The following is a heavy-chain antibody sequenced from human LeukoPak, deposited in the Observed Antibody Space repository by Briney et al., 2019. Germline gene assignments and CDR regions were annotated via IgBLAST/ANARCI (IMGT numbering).Heavy chain of an antibody. J-gene: IGHJ3*02. V-gene: IGHV4-39*01. CDR2: IHYSGST. CDR1: GGSIRSTSHY. Sequence: SETLSLTCTVSGGSIRSTSHYWGWIRQHPGKGLEWIASIHYSGSTNYNPSLKSRVTISVDTSKNQVSLKLSSVTAADTAVYYCAKHESLIAFDIWGQGTMVTVSS. CDR3: AKHESLIAFDI.